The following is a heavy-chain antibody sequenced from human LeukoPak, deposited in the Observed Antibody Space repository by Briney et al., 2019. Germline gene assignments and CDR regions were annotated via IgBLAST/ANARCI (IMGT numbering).Heavy chain of an antibody. CDR2: IYYSRST. Sequence: SETLSLTCTVSGGSISSYYWSWIRQPPGRGLEWIGYIYYSRSTNYNPSLRSRVTISVDTSKNQFSLKLSSVTAADTAVYYCARDLGAFDIWGQGTMVTVSS. CDR3: ARDLGAFDI. CDR1: GGSISSYY. J-gene: IGHJ3*02. V-gene: IGHV4-59*01.